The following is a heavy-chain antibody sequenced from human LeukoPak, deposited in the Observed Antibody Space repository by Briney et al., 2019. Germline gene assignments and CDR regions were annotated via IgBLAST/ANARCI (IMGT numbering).Heavy chain of an antibody. V-gene: IGHV3-53*01. CDR3: ARGPDSSGWYEDGMDV. J-gene: IGHJ6*02. CDR2: IYSGGST. D-gene: IGHD6-19*01. CDR1: GFTVSSNY. Sequence: GGSLRLSCAASGFTVSSNYMSWVRQAPGKGLEWVSVIYSGGSTYYADSVKGRFTISRDNSENTLYLQMNSLRAEDTAVYYCARGPDSSGWYEDGMDVWGQGTTVTVSS.